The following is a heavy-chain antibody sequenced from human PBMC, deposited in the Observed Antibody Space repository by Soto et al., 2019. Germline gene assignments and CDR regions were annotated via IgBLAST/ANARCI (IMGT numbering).Heavy chain of an antibody. D-gene: IGHD3-3*01. Sequence: QVQLQESGPGLVNPSGTLSLTCAVSGGSISSDNWWSWVRQPPGKGLEWIGEIYHSGGTHYNPSLKSCVTISVEKSKSLISLELSAVTAADTAVYFCARHGGFSFDSWGQGTLVTVSS. CDR2: IYHSGGT. V-gene: IGHV4-4*02. J-gene: IGHJ4*02. CDR3: ARHGGFSFDS. CDR1: GGSISSDNW.